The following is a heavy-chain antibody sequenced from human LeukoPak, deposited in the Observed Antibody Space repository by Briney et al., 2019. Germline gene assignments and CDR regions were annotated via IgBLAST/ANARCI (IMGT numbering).Heavy chain of an antibody. CDR1: GFTFSSYW. CDR2: INSDGSST. Sequence: GGSLRLSCAASGFTFSSYWMRWVRQAPGKGLVWVSRINSDGSSTSYADSVKGRFTISRDNAKNTLYLQMNSLRAEDTAVYYCARVAGSYWPFDDYWGQGTLVTVSS. V-gene: IGHV3-74*01. CDR3: ARVAGSYWPFDDY. J-gene: IGHJ4*02. D-gene: IGHD3-10*01.